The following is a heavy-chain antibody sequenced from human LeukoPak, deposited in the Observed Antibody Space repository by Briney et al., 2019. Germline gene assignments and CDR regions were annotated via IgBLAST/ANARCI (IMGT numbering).Heavy chain of an antibody. CDR2: IYYSGST. V-gene: IGHV4-61*08. CDR3: ARDRIHYDYVWGSSDYGMDV. Sequence: SETLSLTCTVSGGSISSGDYYWSWIRQPPGKGLEWIGYIYYSGSTNYNPSLKSRVTISADTSKNQFSLKLSSVTAADTAVYYCARDRIHYDYVWGSSDYGMDVWGQGTTVTVSS. CDR1: GGSISSGDYY. D-gene: IGHD3-16*01. J-gene: IGHJ6*02.